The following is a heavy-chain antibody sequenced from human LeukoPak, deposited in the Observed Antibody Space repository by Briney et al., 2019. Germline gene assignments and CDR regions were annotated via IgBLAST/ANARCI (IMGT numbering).Heavy chain of an antibody. CDR2: MYSSGRN. V-gene: IGHV4-59*01. J-gene: IGHJ4*02. CDR1: GVSISSYY. D-gene: IGHD3-22*01. Sequence: PSETLSLTCSVSGVSISSYYWRWVRQPPGKGLEWIGYMYSSGRNNYNSSLKSRVTIALDTSQNQFSLKLRSVTAADTAVYYCARAWSDGTGYFIDFWGQGILVAVSS. CDR3: ARAWSDGTGYFIDF.